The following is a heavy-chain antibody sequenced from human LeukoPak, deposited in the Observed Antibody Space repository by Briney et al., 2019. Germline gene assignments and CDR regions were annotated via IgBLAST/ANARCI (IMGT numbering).Heavy chain of an antibody. J-gene: IGHJ4*02. CDR3: ARDRLGVEMSTINRFDY. V-gene: IGHV3-9*01. D-gene: IGHD5-24*01. CDR2: ISWNSGSI. Sequence: HTGGSLRLSCAAPGFTFDDYAMHWVRQAPGKGLEWVSGISWNSGSIGYADSVKGRFTISRDNAKNSLYLQMNSLRAEDTAVYYCARDRLGVEMSTINRFDYWGQGTLVAVSS. CDR1: GFTFDDYA.